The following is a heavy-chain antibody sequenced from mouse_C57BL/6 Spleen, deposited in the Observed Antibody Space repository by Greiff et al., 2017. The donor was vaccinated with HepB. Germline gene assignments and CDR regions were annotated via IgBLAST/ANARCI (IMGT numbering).Heavy chain of an antibody. CDR3: ASRSGDYGSAVFDY. CDR1: GYTFTDYY. D-gene: IGHD1-1*01. J-gene: IGHJ2*01. V-gene: IGHV1-19*01. Sequence: EVQLQQSGPVLVKPGASVKMSCKASGYTFTDYYMNWVKQSHGKSLEWIGVINPYNGGTSYNQKFKGKATLTVDKSSSTAYMELNSLTSEDSAVYYCASRSGDYGSAVFDYWGQGTTLTVSS. CDR2: INPYNGGT.